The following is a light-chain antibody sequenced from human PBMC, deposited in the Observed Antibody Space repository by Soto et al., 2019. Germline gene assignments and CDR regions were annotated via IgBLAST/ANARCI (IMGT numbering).Light chain of an antibody. Sequence: EIVLTQSPATLSLSPGERATLSCRASQSVTTSLAWYQQKPGQAPRLLIYDASNRATGIPARFSGSGSGTDFTLTVSSLEPEDFAVYYCQQRSNWYTFGQGTKLEIK. CDR2: DAS. CDR1: QSVTTS. J-gene: IGKJ2*01. CDR3: QQRSNWYT. V-gene: IGKV3-11*01.